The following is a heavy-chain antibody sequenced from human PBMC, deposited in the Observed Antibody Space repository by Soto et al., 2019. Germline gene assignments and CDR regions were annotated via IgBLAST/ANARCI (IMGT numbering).Heavy chain of an antibody. V-gene: IGHV3-23*01. D-gene: IGHD1-26*01. Sequence: PGGSLRLSCAASGFTFSSYAMSWVRQAPGKGLEWVSAISGSGGSTYYADSVKGRFTISRDNSKNTLYLQMNSLRAEDTAVYYCAKGQREVASIYYYYGMDVWGQGTTVTVSS. CDR1: GFTFSSYA. CDR2: ISGSGGST. J-gene: IGHJ6*02. CDR3: AKGQREVASIYYYYGMDV.